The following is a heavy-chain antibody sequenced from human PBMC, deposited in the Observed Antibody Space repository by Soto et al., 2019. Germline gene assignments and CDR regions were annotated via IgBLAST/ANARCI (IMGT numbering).Heavy chain of an antibody. V-gene: IGHV3-48*01. CDR1: GFTFSSYS. D-gene: IGHD3-3*01. CDR3: ARDPTYDFWSGYPSHYYYYYYMDV. CDR2: ISSSSSTI. J-gene: IGHJ6*03. Sequence: EVPLVESGGGLVQPGGSLRLSCAASGFTFSSYSMNWVRQAPGKGLEWVSYISSSSSTIYYADSVKGRFTISRDNAKNSLYLQMNSLRAEDTAVYYCARDPTYDFWSGYPSHYYYYYYMDVWGKGTTVTVSS.